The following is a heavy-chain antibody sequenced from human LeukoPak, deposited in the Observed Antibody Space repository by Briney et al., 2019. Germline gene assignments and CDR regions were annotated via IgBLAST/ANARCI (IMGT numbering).Heavy chain of an antibody. Sequence: GESLKISCKGSGYSFTSYWIGWVRQMPGKGLEWMGIIYPGDSDTRYSPSFQGQVTISADKSISTAYLQWSSLKASDTAMYYCARRDCSSTSCYSPHAFDIWGQGTMVTVSS. J-gene: IGHJ3*02. CDR1: GYSFTSYW. D-gene: IGHD2-2*01. CDR2: IYPGDSDT. V-gene: IGHV5-51*01. CDR3: ARRDCSSTSCYSPHAFDI.